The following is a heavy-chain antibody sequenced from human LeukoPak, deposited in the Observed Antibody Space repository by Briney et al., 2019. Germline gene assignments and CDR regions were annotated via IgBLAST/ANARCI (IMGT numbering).Heavy chain of an antibody. Sequence: GGSLRLSCAASGFTFSSYSMNWVRQAPGKGLEWVSSISSSSSYIYYADSVKGRFTISRDNSKNTLYLQMNSLRAEDTAVYYCAKVGYYYDSSGYPHFDYWGQGTLVTVSS. J-gene: IGHJ4*02. CDR1: GFTFSSYS. D-gene: IGHD3-22*01. CDR3: AKVGYYYDSSGYPHFDY. CDR2: ISSSSSYI. V-gene: IGHV3-21*04.